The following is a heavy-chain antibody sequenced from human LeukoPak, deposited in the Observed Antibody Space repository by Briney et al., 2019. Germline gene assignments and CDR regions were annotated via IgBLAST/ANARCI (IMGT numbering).Heavy chain of an antibody. CDR1: GGTFSSYA. Sequence: GASVKVSCKASGGTFSSYAISWVRQAPGQGLEWMGGIIPIFGTANYAQKFQGRVTITADESTSTAYMELSSLRSEDTAVYYCARDAPGIAARGWLDPWGQGTLVTVSS. CDR2: IIPIFGTA. V-gene: IGHV1-69*01. J-gene: IGHJ5*02. D-gene: IGHD6-6*01. CDR3: ARDAPGIAARGWLDP.